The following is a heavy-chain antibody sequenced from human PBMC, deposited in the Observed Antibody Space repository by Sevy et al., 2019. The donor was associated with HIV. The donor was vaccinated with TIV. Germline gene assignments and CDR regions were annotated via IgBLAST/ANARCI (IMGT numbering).Heavy chain of an antibody. V-gene: IGHV3-30-3*01. D-gene: IGHD4-17*01. CDR3: TRDQHDYGGNLRTGWFDP. Sequence: GGFLRLSCAASGFTFSSYAMHWVRQAPGKGLEWVALISYDGSNKYYADSVKGRFTISRDNSKNTLYLQMNSPRAEDTAVYYCTRDQHDYGGNLRTGWFDPWGQGTLVTVSS. J-gene: IGHJ5*02. CDR1: GFTFSSYA. CDR2: ISYDGSNK.